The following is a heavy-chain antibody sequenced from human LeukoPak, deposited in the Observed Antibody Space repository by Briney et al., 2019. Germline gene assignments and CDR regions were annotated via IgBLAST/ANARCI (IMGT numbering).Heavy chain of an antibody. D-gene: IGHD3-3*01. V-gene: IGHV4-30-2*01. CDR1: GGSISSGGYY. Sequence: SETLSLTCTVSGGSISSGGYYWTWIRQPPGKGLEWIGNIYHSGSTYYNPSLKSRLTISVDRSKNQFSLRLSSVTAADTADYYCARAVDFGVGNNRFDPWGQGTLVTVSS. J-gene: IGHJ5*02. CDR2: IYHSGST. CDR3: ARAVDFGVGNNRFDP.